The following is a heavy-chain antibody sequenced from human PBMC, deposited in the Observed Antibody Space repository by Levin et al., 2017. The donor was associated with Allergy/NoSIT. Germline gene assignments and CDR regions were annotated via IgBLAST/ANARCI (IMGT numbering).Heavy chain of an antibody. CDR2: IYYSGST. V-gene: IGHV4-59*08. D-gene: IGHD2-21*02. CDR3: ARPYCGGDCYPGWFDP. Sequence: SETLSLTCTVSGGSISSYYWSWIRQPPGKGLEWIGYIYYSGSTNYNPSLKSRVTISVDTSKNQFSLKLSSVTAADTAVYYCARPYCGGDCYPGWFDPWGQGTLVTVSS. CDR1: GGSISSYY. J-gene: IGHJ5*02.